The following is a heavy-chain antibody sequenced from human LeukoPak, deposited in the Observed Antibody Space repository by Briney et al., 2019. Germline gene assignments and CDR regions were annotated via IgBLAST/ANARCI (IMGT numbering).Heavy chain of an antibody. CDR3: AKGVVVAPDVTPFDY. CDR1: GFTVSSNS. D-gene: IGHD2-2*01. J-gene: IGHJ4*02. CDR2: ICSGTI. Sequence: GGSLRLSCTVSGFTVSSNSMSWVRQAPGKGLEWGSFICSGTIHYSDSVKGRFTISRDNSKNTLYLQMNSLRAEDTAVYYCAKGVVVAPDVTPFDYWGQGTLATVSS. V-gene: IGHV3-53*01.